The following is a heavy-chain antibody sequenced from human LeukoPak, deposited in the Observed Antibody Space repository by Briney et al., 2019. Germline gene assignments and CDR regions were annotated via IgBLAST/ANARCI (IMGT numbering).Heavy chain of an antibody. CDR3: ATDGGPFDN. Sequence: PGGSLRLSCAVSGVPISGYWMSWVRQAPGKGLEWVANIKQDASEIYYVGSVKGRFTISRDNAKNSVFPQMNSLRAEDTAVYYCATDGGPFDNWGQGILVTVSS. CDR2: IKQDASEI. CDR1: GVPISGYW. V-gene: IGHV3-7*01. D-gene: IGHD3-10*01. J-gene: IGHJ4*02.